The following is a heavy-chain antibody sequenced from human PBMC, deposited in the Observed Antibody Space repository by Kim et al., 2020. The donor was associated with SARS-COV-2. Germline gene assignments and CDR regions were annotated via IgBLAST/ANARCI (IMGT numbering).Heavy chain of an antibody. J-gene: IGHJ6*02. Sequence: KFQGRVTMTRETSTSTVYMELSSLRSEDTAVYYCARGIAARPYCYYGMDVWGQGTTVTVSS. V-gene: IGHV1-46*01. CDR3: ARGIAARPYCYYGMDV. D-gene: IGHD6-6*01.